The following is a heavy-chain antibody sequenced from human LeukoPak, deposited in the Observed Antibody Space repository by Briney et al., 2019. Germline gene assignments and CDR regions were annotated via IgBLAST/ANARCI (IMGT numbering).Heavy chain of an antibody. CDR3: ARDGYDSSSYYYGY. CDR2: IYYSGST. D-gene: IGHD3-22*01. J-gene: IGHJ4*02. Sequence: SETLSLTCTVSGGSISSSSYYWGWIRQPPGKGLEWIGSIYYSGSTYYNPSLKSRVTISVDTSKNQFSLKLSSVTAADTAVYYCARDGYDSSSYYYGYWGQGTLVTVSS. V-gene: IGHV4-39*07. CDR1: GGSISSSSYY.